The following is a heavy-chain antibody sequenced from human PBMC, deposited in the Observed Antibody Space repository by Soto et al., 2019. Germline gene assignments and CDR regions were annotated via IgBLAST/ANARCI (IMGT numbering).Heavy chain of an antibody. Sequence: GASVKVSCKASGYTFTSYYMHWVRQAPGQGLEWMGIINPSGGSTSYAQKFQGRVTMTRDTSTSTAYMELSRLRSDDTAVYYCARESVDCSSTSCPPDAFDIWGQGTMVTVSS. D-gene: IGHD2-2*01. CDR3: ARESVDCSSTSCPPDAFDI. CDR1: GYTFTSYY. J-gene: IGHJ3*02. CDR2: INPSGGST. V-gene: IGHV1-46*01.